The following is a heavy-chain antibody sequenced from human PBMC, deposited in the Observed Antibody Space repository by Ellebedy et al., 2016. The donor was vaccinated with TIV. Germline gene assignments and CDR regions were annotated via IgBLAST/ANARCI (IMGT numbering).Heavy chain of an antibody. CDR1: GYRFSTYW. V-gene: IGHV5-51*01. CDR2: IYPADSNI. CDR3: ARGNIYCGGDCYSYGVDV. D-gene: IGHD2-21*02. Sequence: GESLKISCKGSGYRFSTYWIGWVRQMPGKGLEWMGIIYPADSNIRYSPSFQGQVTISADKSISTAYLQWSSLKASDTAIYYWARGNIYCGGDCYSYGVDVWGQGTPVIVSS. J-gene: IGHJ6*02.